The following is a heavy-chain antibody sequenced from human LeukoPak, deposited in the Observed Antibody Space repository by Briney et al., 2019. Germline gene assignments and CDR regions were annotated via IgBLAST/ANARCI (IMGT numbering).Heavy chain of an antibody. Sequence: ASMKVSCKVSKYTLTELSMHWVRQAPGKGLEWMGGFDPEHGKTVYAQTFQGRVTMTEDTSTGTAYMELRSLRSEDTAVYYCATEDFDGIVGPIDSFDVCGQGTMVTVSS. D-gene: IGHD1-26*01. CDR3: ATEDFDGIVGPIDSFDV. CDR1: KYTLTELS. J-gene: IGHJ3*01. V-gene: IGHV1-24*01. CDR2: FDPEHGKT.